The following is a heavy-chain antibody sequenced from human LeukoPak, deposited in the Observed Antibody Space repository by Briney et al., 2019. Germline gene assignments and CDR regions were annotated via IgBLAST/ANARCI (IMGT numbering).Heavy chain of an antibody. Sequence: ASVKVSCKASGYTFTSYGISWVRQAPGQGLEWMGWISAYNGNTNHAQKLQGRVTMTTDTSTSTAYMELSSLRSEDTAVYYCARDGIRYSGYDSFDYWGQGTLVTVSS. CDR2: ISAYNGNT. CDR3: ARDGIRYSGYDSFDY. V-gene: IGHV1-18*01. D-gene: IGHD5-12*01. J-gene: IGHJ4*02. CDR1: GYTFTSYG.